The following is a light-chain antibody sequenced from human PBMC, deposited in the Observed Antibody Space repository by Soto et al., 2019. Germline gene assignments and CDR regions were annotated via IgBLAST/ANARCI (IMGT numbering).Light chain of an antibody. CDR1: ESISSN. CDR3: QHYNNWPPWT. V-gene: IGKV3-15*01. CDR2: GAS. J-gene: IGKJ1*01. Sequence: EIVMTQSPATLSVSPGERATLSCRASESISSNLAWYQQKPGQAPRLLIYGASIRATDIPARFSGGGSGTEFTLTISSLQSEDFAVYYCQHYNNWPPWTFGQGTKVEI.